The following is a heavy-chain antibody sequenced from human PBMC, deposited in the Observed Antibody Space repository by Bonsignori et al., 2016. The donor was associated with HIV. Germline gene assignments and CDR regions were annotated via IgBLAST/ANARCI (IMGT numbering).Heavy chain of an antibody. Sequence: VRQAPGQGLEWMGWISAYNGNTNYAQKLQGRVTMTTDTSTSTAYMELRSLRSDDTAVYYCARRVYDSSGVDYWGQGTLVTVSS. J-gene: IGHJ4*02. CDR3: ARRVYDSSGVDY. V-gene: IGHV1-18*01. CDR2: ISAYNGNT. D-gene: IGHD3-22*01.